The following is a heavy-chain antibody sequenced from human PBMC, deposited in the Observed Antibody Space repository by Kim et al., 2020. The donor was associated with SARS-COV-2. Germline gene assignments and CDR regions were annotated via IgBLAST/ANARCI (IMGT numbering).Heavy chain of an antibody. J-gene: IGHJ4*02. CDR2: ISGSGGDT. D-gene: IGHD5-12*01. Sequence: GGSLRLSCGASGFNFRSYAMSSVRQAPGKGLEWVSAISGSGGDTYYADSVKGRFTLSRDNSENTLYLQMNSLRAEDTAVYYCAKVISGLQCDYWGQGALVTVSS. CDR1: GFNFRSYA. V-gene: IGHV3-23*01. CDR3: AKVISGLQCDY.